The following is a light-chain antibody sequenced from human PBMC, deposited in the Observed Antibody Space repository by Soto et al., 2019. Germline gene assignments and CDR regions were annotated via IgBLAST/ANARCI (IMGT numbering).Light chain of an antibody. Sequence: DIQMTQSPSSLSASVGDRVTITCRASQSISSYLNWYQQKPGKAPKLLIYAASSLQSVVPSRFSGSGSATDFTLTISSLQPEDFATYYCQQSYSTPLTFGGWTKVEIK. CDR1: QSISSY. V-gene: IGKV1-39*01. J-gene: IGKJ4*01. CDR3: QQSYSTPLT. CDR2: AAS.